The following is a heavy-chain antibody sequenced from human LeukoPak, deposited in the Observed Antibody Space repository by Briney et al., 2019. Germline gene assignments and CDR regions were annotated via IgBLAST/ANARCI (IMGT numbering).Heavy chain of an antibody. CDR2: IYYSGST. V-gene: IGHV4-39*07. CDR1: GGSISSSSYY. J-gene: IGHJ4*02. Sequence: SETLSLTCTVSGGSISSSSYYWGWIRQPPGKGLEWIGSIYYSGSTYYNPSLKSRVTISVDTSKNQFSLKLSSVTAADTAVYYCARDNSEYGDYSYYFDYWGQGTLVTVSS. CDR3: ARDNSEYGDYSYYFDY. D-gene: IGHD4-17*01.